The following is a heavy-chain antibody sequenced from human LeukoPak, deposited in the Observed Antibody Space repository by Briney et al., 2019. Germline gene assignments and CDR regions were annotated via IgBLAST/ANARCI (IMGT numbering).Heavy chain of an antibody. V-gene: IGHV1-2*02. CDR3: ARDDYDILTGYYFDAFDI. Sequence: ASVKVSCKASGYTFTGYYMHWVRQAPGQGLEWMGWINPNSGGTNYAQKFQGRVTMTRDTSISTAYMELSRLRSDDTAVYYCARDDYDILTGYYFDAFDIWGQGTMVTVSS. CDR1: GYTFTGYY. CDR2: INPNSGGT. D-gene: IGHD3-9*01. J-gene: IGHJ3*02.